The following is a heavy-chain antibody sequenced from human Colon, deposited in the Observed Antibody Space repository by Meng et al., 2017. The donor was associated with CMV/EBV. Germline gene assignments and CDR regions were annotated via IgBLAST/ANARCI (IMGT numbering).Heavy chain of an antibody. Sequence: GGSLRHSCAASGFPFNNYTMNWVRQSPGRGLEWLSSINSDSVYIYSVPSVRGRFTISRDNARSSLFLQMNSLTVEDTAVYYCARVRDSRLYNGMDVWGQGTTVTVSS. CDR1: GFPFNNYT. D-gene: IGHD6-25*01. CDR3: ARVRDSRLYNGMDV. V-gene: IGHV3-21*01. CDR2: INSDSVYI. J-gene: IGHJ6*02.